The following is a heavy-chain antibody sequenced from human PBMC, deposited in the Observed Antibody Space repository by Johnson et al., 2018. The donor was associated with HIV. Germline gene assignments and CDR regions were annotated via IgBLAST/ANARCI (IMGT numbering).Heavy chain of an antibody. D-gene: IGHD2-21*01. V-gene: IGHV3-30*03. J-gene: IGHJ3*02. CDR1: GFTFSSYG. Sequence: QVQLVESGGGVVQPGRSLRLSCAASGFTFSSYGMHWVRQAPGKGLEWVAVISYDGSNKYYADSVKGRFTISRDNSKNTVLLQMNSLRVEDTAVYYCARGGHCGGDCAGAKQALDIWGQGTRVTVSS. CDR2: ISYDGSNK. CDR3: ARGGHCGGDCAGAKQALDI.